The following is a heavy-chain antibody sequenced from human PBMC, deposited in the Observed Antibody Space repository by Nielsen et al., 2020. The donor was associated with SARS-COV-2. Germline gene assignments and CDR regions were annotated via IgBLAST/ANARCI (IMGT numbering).Heavy chain of an antibody. CDR1: GYTFTGYY. Sequence: ASLQVSCKASGYTFTGYYMHWVRQAAGQGLQWMGWINLNSGCTNYAQKFRGWVIMTRETSISTAYMEQSRLRSDDTAVYYCARAVGAYRGYFYGIDVWGQGTTVTVSS. CDR3: ARAVGAYRGYFYGIDV. V-gene: IGHV1-2*04. D-gene: IGHD1-26*01. CDR2: INLNSGCT. J-gene: IGHJ6*02.